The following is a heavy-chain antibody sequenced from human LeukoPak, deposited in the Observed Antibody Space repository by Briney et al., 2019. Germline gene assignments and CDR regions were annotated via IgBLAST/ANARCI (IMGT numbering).Heavy chain of an antibody. CDR2: ISAYNGNT. J-gene: IGHJ4*02. V-gene: IGHV1-18*01. D-gene: IGHD3-10*01. CDR3: ARDPLRFGELLGYFDY. Sequence: ASVKVSCKASGYTFTNYGISWVRQAPGQGLEWMGWISAYNGNTNYAEKLQGRVTMTIDTSTSTAYMELRNLKSDDTAVYYCARDPLRFGELLGYFDYWGQGTLVTVSS. CDR1: GYTFTNYG.